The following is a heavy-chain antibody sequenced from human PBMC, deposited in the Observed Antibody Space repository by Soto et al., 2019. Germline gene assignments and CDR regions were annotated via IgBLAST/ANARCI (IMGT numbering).Heavy chain of an antibody. V-gene: IGHV1-18*01. CDR2: ISAYNGNT. Sequence: QVQLVQSGAEVKKPGASVKVSCKASGYTFTSYGISWVRQAPGQGLEWMGWISAYNGNTNYAQKLQGRVTMTTDTSTSTVYMELRSLRSDDTAVYYCARAGDYYGDFRPFDYWGQGTLVTVSS. J-gene: IGHJ4*02. CDR3: ARAGDYYGDFRPFDY. D-gene: IGHD4-17*01. CDR1: GYTFTSYG.